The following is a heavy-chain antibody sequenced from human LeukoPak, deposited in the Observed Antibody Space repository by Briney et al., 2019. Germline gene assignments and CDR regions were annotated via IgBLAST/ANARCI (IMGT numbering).Heavy chain of an antibody. Sequence: GGSLRLSRAASGFTFSSYAMSWVRQAPGKGLEWVSAISGSGGSTYYADSVKGRFTISRDNSKNTLYLQVNSLRAEDTAVYYCAKSYDILTGYSSIDYWGQGTLVTVSS. CDR2: ISGSGGST. J-gene: IGHJ4*02. D-gene: IGHD3-9*01. V-gene: IGHV3-23*01. CDR3: AKSYDILTGYSSIDY. CDR1: GFTFSSYA.